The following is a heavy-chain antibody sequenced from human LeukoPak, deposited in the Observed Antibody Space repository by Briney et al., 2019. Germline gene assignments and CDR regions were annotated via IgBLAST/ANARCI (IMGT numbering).Heavy chain of an antibody. D-gene: IGHD4-17*01. CDR1: GFTFSSYG. CDR3: AKASGDYASNWFDP. V-gene: IGHV3-30*02. Sequence: GGSLRLSCAASGFTFSSYGMHWVRQAPGKGLEGVAFIRYDGSNKYYADSVKGRFTISRDNSKNTLYLQMNSLRAEDTAVYYCAKASGDYASNWFDPWGQGTLVTVSS. J-gene: IGHJ5*02. CDR2: IRYDGSNK.